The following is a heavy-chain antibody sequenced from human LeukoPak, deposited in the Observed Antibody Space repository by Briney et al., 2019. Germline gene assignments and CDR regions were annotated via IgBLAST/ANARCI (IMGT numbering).Heavy chain of an antibody. J-gene: IGHJ4*02. Sequence: SVKVSCKASGGTFSSYAISWVRQAPGQGLEWMGGIIPIFSTANYAQKFQGRVTITADESTSTAYMELSSLRSEDTAVYYCARDVGLWGSYRYTPGYWGQGTLVTVSS. V-gene: IGHV1-69*13. CDR3: ARDVGLWGSYRYTPGY. CDR1: GGTFSSYA. D-gene: IGHD3-16*02. CDR2: IIPIFSTA.